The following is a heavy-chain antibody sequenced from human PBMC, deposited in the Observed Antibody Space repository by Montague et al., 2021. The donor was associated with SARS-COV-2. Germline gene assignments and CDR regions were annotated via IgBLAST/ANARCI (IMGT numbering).Heavy chain of an antibody. CDR2: ISYDGSIR. CDR3: ARSGGILHFRASLAQLSD. Sequence: SLRLSCAASGFTFNKYGFHWVRQAPGKGLQWVALISYDGSIRHYADSVKGRFTISRDQSKNTLYLQMDSLRPEDTAVYLCARSGGILHFRASLAQLSDWGQGVLVTVSS. D-gene: IGHD1-14*01. V-gene: IGHV3-30*04. J-gene: IGHJ4*02. CDR1: GFTFNKYG.